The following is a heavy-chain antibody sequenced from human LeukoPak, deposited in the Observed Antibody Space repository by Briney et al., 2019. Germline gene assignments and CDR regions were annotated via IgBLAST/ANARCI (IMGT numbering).Heavy chain of an antibody. Sequence: SETLSLTCTVSGGSISSYYWSWIRQPPGKGLEWIGYIYYSGSTNYNPSLKSRVTISVDTSKNQLSLKLSSVTAADTAVYYCAMGTAADQARWGYFDYWGQGTLVTVSS. CDR1: GGSISSYY. CDR3: AMGTAADQARWGYFDY. CDR2: IYYSGST. V-gene: IGHV4-59*01. J-gene: IGHJ4*02. D-gene: IGHD6-13*01.